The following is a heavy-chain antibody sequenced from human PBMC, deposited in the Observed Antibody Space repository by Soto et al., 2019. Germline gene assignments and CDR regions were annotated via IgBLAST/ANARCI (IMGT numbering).Heavy chain of an antibody. CDR1: GYTFSDHG. J-gene: IGHJ4*02. CDR3: AEDRPRLTRQFNGVY. CDR2: ISAYSGAT. Sequence: ASVKVSCKASGYTFSDHGFSWVRQGPGQGLEWLGWISAYSGATDYAQKFQGRVTLTTDTSTSTAYMELRSLRSDDTAVYYCAEDRPRLTRQFNGVYWGQGTLVTVSS. D-gene: IGHD2-8*01. V-gene: IGHV1-18*01.